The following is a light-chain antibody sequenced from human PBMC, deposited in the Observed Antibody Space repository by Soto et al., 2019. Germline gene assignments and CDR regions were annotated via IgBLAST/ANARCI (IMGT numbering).Light chain of an antibody. CDR1: GGDVGAYNY. J-gene: IGLJ2*01. CDR3: SSYVGSNAVV. V-gene: IGLV2-8*01. Sequence: QSALTQPASASGSPGQSVTISCTGTGGDVGAYNYVSWYQQHPGKAPKLMIYDVSKRPSGVPDRFSGSKSGNTASLTVSGLQSEDEADYYCSSYVGSNAVVFGGGTKLTVL. CDR2: DVS.